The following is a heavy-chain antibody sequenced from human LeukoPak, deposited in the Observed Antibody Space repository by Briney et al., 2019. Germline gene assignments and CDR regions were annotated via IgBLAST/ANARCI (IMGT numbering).Heavy chain of an antibody. CDR2: IYTSGST. J-gene: IGHJ6*03. CDR3: ARLGRSGPNYYYMDV. CDR1: GGSISSYY. Sequence: SETLSLTCTVSGGSISSYYWSWIRQPPGKGLEWIGYIYTSGSTNYNPSLKSRVTISVDTSKNQFSLKLSSVTAADTAVYHCARLGRSGPNYYYMDVWGKGTTVTVSS. V-gene: IGHV4-4*09.